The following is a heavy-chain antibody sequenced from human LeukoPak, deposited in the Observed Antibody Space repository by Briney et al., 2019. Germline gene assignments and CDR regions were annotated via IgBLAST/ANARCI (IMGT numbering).Heavy chain of an antibody. V-gene: IGHV3-64*04. Sequence: GGSLRLSCSASGFTFSSYAMHWVRQAPGKGLEYVSAISSNGGSTYYADSVKGRFTISRDNSKNTLYLQMNSLRAEDTAVYYCAKGPLAYCGGDCYSAAFDIWGQGTMVTVSS. D-gene: IGHD2-21*02. CDR3: AKGPLAYCGGDCYSAAFDI. CDR1: GFTFSSYA. J-gene: IGHJ3*02. CDR2: ISSNGGST.